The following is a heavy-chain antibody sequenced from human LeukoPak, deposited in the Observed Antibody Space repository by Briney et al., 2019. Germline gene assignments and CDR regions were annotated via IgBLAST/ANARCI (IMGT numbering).Heavy chain of an antibody. CDR2: IYYSGST. V-gene: IGHV4-39*01. J-gene: IGHJ4*02. CDR1: GGSISSSSYY. D-gene: IGHD1-26*01. Sequence: SETLSLTCTVSGGSISSSSYYWGWIRQPPGKGLEWIGSIYYSGSTYYNPSLKSRVTISVDTSKNQFSLKLSSVTAADTAVYYCATPGGSWGSFDYWGQGTLVTVSS. CDR3: ATPGGSWGSFDY.